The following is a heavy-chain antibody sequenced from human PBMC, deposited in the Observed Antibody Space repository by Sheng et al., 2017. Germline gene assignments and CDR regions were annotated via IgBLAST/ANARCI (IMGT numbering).Heavy chain of an antibody. Sequence: EVQLVESGGGLVQPGGSLRLSCAASGFTVSSNYMSWVRQAPGKGLEWVSVIYSGGSTYYADSVKGRFTISRDNSKNTLYLQMNSLRAEDTAVYYCARGPYYYDSSGYYSLDYWGQGTLVTVSS. CDR1: GFTVSSNY. J-gene: IGHJ4*02. V-gene: IGHV3-66*02. D-gene: IGHD3-22*01. CDR2: IYSGGST. CDR3: ARGPYYYDSSGYYSLDY.